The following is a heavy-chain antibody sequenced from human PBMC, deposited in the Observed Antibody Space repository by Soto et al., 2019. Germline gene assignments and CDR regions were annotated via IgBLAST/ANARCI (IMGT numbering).Heavy chain of an antibody. V-gene: IGHV3-74*01. CDR2: ISTDASST. J-gene: IGHJ1*01. CDR1: GFTFSSYW. Sequence: EVHLVESGGGLVQPGGSLRLSCAASGFTFSSYWMHWVRQAPGKRLVWVSSISTDASSTSYADPVKGRFTISRDNAKNTLYLQMNSVRAKETAVYYRARLPNKSPQNWGQGTLVIVS. CDR3: ARLPNKSPQN.